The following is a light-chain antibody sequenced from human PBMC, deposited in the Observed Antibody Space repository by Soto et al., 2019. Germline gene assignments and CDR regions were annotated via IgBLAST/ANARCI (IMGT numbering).Light chain of an antibody. CDR3: QQYNSYPRT. J-gene: IGKJ1*01. V-gene: IGKV1-5*01. CDR2: DAS. Sequence: DIQMTQSPSTLSASVGDRVTITCRASQSISSWLAWYQQKPGKAPKLLIYDASSLESGVPSRFSGSGSGTEFNPNLRRLQADCFANYYCQQYNSYPRTFGQGTKVEIK. CDR1: QSISSW.